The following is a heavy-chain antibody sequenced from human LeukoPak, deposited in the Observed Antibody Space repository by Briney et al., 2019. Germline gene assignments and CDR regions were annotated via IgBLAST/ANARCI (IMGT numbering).Heavy chain of an antibody. J-gene: IGHJ4*02. CDR3: ARENDFWSGTFDY. Sequence: SETLSLTCTVSGGSISSYYWSWIRQAPGKGLEWIGNIYYSGSTNYNPSLKSRVTISVDTSKNQFSLKLSSVTAADTAVYYCARENDFWSGTFDYWGQGTLVTVSS. CDR1: GGSISSYY. CDR2: IYYSGST. D-gene: IGHD3-3*01. V-gene: IGHV4-59*01.